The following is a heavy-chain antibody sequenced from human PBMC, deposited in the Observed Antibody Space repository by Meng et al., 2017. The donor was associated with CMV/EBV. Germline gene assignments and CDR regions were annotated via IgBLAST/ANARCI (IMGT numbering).Heavy chain of an antibody. CDR2: IYNGGNSE. Sequence: GESLKISCAASGFTFSNYAMSWIRQAPGKGLEWVSVIYNGGNSEYYADSVKGRFTISRDDSKNTLYLRMNSLRAEDTAVYYCASGGTRWFVPFGYWGLGTLATVSS. J-gene: IGHJ4*02. CDR1: GFTFSNYA. V-gene: IGHV3-23*03. D-gene: IGHD3-10*01. CDR3: ASGGTRWFVPFGY.